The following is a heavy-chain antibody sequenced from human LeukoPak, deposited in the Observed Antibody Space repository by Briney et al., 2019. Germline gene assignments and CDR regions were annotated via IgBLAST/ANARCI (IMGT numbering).Heavy chain of an antibody. CDR2: IYHSGST. Sequence: SETLSLTCSVSGDSISSYYWTWIRQPPGKGLEWIGYIYHSGSTNYNPSLKSRVTISIDTSKNQFSLKLSSVTAADTAVYYCARRTRSGYYDTVYWGQGTLVTVSS. V-gene: IGHV4-59*01. CDR1: GDSISSYY. CDR3: ARRTRSGYYDTVY. D-gene: IGHD3-22*01. J-gene: IGHJ4*02.